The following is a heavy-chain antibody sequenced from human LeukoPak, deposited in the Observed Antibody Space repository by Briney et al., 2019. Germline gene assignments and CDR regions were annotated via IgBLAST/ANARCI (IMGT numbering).Heavy chain of an antibody. V-gene: IGHV4-59*01. CDR3: ARIYYDSSGYYYVDY. D-gene: IGHD3-22*01. Sequence: SETLSLTCTVSGSSISSYYWSWIRQPPGKGLEWIGYIYYSGSTNYNPSLKSRVTISVDTSKNQFSLKLSSVTAADTAVYYCARIYYDSSGYYYVDYWGQGTLVTVSS. CDR1: GSSISSYY. J-gene: IGHJ4*02. CDR2: IYYSGST.